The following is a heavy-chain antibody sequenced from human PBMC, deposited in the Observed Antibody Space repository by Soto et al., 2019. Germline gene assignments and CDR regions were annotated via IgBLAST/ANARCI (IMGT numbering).Heavy chain of an antibody. D-gene: IGHD3-16*02. CDR2: ISSSGSTI. V-gene: IGHV3-11*01. CDR1: GFTFSDYY. Sequence: GGSLRLSCAASGFTFSDYYRSWISQAPGKGLEWVSYISSSGSTIYYADPVKGRFTTSRDNAKNSLYLQMNSLRAEDTAVYYCARDQSYGSYYFDYWGQGTLVTVSS. CDR3: ARDQSYGSYYFDY. J-gene: IGHJ4*02.